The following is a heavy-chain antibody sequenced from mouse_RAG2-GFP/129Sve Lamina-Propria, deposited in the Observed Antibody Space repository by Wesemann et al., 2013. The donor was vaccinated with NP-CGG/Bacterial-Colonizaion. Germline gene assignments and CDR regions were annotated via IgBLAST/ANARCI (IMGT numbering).Heavy chain of an antibody. CDR1: GYTFTDYY. D-gene: IGHD1-1*01. CDR3: ARTAFYYYGSSYGYAMDY. CDR2: INPNNGGT. J-gene: IGHJ4*01. V-gene: IGHV1-26*01. Sequence: EVQLQQSGPELVKPGASVKISCKASGYTFTDYYMNWVKQSHGKSLEWIGDINPNNGGTSYNQKFKGKATLTVDKSSSTAYMELRSLTSEDSAVYYCARTAFYYYGSSYGYAMDYWGQGTSVTVSS.